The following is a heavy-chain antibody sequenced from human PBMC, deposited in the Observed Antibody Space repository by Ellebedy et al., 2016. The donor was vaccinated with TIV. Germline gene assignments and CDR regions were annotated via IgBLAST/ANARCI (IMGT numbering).Heavy chain of an antibody. D-gene: IGHD1-26*01. J-gene: IGHJ4*02. CDR3: AKDGYSGSEPGSIDY. Sequence: GESLKISXGASGFTFSKYAMSWGRQAPGKGLEWVSGISGSGRNTYYADSVKGRFTISRDSSKNTVSLQMNSLRVEDTAVYYCAKDGYSGSEPGSIDYWGRGTLVTVSS. V-gene: IGHV3-23*01. CDR2: ISGSGRNT. CDR1: GFTFSKYA.